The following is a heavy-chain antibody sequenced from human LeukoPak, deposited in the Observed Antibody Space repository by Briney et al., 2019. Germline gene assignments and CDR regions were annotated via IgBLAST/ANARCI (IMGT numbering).Heavy chain of an antibody. CDR3: ARERIYFGSGRDLTDARLFYYYGMDI. CDR2: IYGDGDT. V-gene: IGHV3-53*01. D-gene: IGHD3-10*01. CDR1: GFTVSDNC. Sequence: PGGSLRLSGVASGFTVSDNCMSWVRQAPGKGLEWVSVIYGDGDTYFSDSVKGRFTISRDNSKNTLYLQMNSLRAEDTAVYYCARERIYFGSGRDLTDARLFYYYGMDIWGQGTTVTVSS. J-gene: IGHJ6*02.